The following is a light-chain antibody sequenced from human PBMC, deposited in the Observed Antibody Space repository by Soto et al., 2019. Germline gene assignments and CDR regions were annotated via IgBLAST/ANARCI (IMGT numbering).Light chain of an antibody. CDR3: QQYNSYPWT. CDR1: QSISSW. V-gene: IGKV1-5*01. J-gene: IGKJ1*01. CDR2: DAS. Sequence: DIQMTQSPSTLSASVGDRVTITCRASQSISSWLAWYQQKPGKAPKLLIYDASSLESGVPSRFSGSGSGTESTLTISSRQPDDFATYYCQQYNSYPWTFGQGTKVEIK.